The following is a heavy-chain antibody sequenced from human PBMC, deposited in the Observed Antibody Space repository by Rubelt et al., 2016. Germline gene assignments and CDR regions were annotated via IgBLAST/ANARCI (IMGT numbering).Heavy chain of an antibody. CDR2: VNHAAVT. CDR3: ARGASPWYYGTNDYYHY. Sequence: QVQLQQWGAGLLKPSETLSLSCAVYGGSFRDYYWSWIRQSPGKGLEWIGDVNHAAVTVYSPSLKSRVTISLDTSKNHLSLRLDSVTAADTAVYYCARGASPWYYGTNDYYHYWGPGSQVVVSS. V-gene: IGHV4-34*01. CDR1: GGSFRDYY. J-gene: IGHJ4*02. D-gene: IGHD3-10*01.